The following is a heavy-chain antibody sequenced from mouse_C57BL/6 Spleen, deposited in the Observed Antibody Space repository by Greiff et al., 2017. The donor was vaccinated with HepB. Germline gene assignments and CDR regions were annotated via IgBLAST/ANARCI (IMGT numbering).Heavy chain of an antibody. D-gene: IGHD2-4*01. CDR1: GYAFSSYW. Sequence: QVQLKESGAELVKPGASVKISCKASGYAFSSYWMNWVKQRPGKGLEWIGQIYPGDGDTNYNGKFKGKATLTAHKSSSTAYMQLSSLTSEDSAVYFCARGVYYDYLLDYWGQGTTLTVSS. CDR2: IYPGDGDT. CDR3: ARGVYYDYLLDY. V-gene: IGHV1-80*01. J-gene: IGHJ2*01.